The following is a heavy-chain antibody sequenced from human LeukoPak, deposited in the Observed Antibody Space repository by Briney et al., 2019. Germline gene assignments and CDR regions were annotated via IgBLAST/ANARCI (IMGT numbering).Heavy chain of an antibody. V-gene: IGHV4-59*01. CDR1: GGSITSSY. J-gene: IGHJ3*02. D-gene: IGHD2-21*01. Sequence: SETLSLTCTVSGGSITSSYWSWIRQSPGKGLEWIGYIYHSGSTNSNPPLKSRVTISVDTPKNQFSLKLSSVTAADTAVYYCVRWQYCGGNCYFSAFGIWGQGTMVTVSS. CDR2: IYHSGST. CDR3: VRWQYCGGNCYFSAFGI.